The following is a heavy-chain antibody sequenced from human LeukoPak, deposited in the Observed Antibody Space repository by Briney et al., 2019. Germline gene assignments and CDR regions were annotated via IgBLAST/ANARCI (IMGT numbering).Heavy chain of an antibody. V-gene: IGHV4-39*07. CDR2: IYKSRTT. D-gene: IGHD3-22*01. Sequence: SQTLSLTCSVSGGSLSTTRDFSACIRQPPGKGLDWFGSIYKSRTTHYTASLKSRLSMSLDRSRNQFSLRLNSVTAADTAVYYCARGYGYYLGQFDPWGQGTLVTVSS. J-gene: IGHJ5*02. CDR3: ARGYGYYLGQFDP. CDR1: GGSLSTTRDF.